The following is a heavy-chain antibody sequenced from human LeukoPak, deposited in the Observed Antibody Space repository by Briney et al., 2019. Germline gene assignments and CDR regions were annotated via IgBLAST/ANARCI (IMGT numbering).Heavy chain of an antibody. CDR2: INPNSGGT. CDR1: GYTFTGYY. D-gene: IGHD2-15*01. J-gene: IGHJ4*02. Sequence: ASVKVSCKASGYTFTGYYMHWVRQAPGQGLEWMGWINPNSGGTNHAQKFQGRVTMTRDTAISTAYMELSRLRSDDTAVYYCARVAVALVPFAYWGQGTLVTVSS. V-gene: IGHV1-2*02. CDR3: ARVAVALVPFAY.